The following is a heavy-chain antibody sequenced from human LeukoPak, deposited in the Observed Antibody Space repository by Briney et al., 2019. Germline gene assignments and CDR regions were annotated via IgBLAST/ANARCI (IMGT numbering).Heavy chain of an antibody. J-gene: IGHJ4*02. V-gene: IGHV4-34*01. CDR3: ARGGGSSWYYFYYLDY. CDR2: INHSGST. Sequence: SETLSLTCAVYGGSFSGYYWSWIRQPPGKGLEWIGEINHSGSTNYNPSLKSRVTISVDTSKNQFSLKLSSVTAADTAVYYCARGGGSSWYYFYYLDYWGQGTLVTVSS. D-gene: IGHD6-13*01. CDR1: GGSFSGYY.